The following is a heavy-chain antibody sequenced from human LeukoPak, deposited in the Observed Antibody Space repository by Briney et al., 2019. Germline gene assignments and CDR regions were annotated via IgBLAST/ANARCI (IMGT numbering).Heavy chain of an antibody. CDR2: ISSSGSTI. CDR3: ARESYYDSSGYYYVPQPNDY. CDR1: GFTFSDYY. J-gene: IGHJ4*02. D-gene: IGHD3-22*01. Sequence: GGSLRLSCAASGFTFSDYYMIWIRQAPGKGLEWVSYISSSGSTIYYADSVKGRFTISRDDAKNSLYLQMNSLRAEDTAVYYCARESYYDSSGYYYVPQPNDYWGQGTLVTVSS. V-gene: IGHV3-11*01.